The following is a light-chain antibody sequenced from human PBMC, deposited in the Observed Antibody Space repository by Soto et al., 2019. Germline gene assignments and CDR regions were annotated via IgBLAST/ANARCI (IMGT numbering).Light chain of an antibody. Sequence: EIVLTQSPGTLSLSPGESATLSCRASQSVSSNYLAWYQQKPGQAPRLLIYGASSRATGIPDRFRGSGSGTDFTLSISRLEPEDFAVYYCQQYGGSTRTFGQGTKVDIK. J-gene: IGKJ1*01. CDR3: QQYGGSTRT. CDR1: QSVSSNY. V-gene: IGKV3-20*01. CDR2: GAS.